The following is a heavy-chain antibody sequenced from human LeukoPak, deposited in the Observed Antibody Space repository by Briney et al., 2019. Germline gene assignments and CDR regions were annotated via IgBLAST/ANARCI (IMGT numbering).Heavy chain of an antibody. CDR2: INHSGST. D-gene: IGHD1-26*01. CDR1: GGSFSGYY. V-gene: IGHV4-34*01. J-gene: IGHJ4*02. Sequence: PSETLSLTCAVYGGSFSGYYWSWIRQPPGKGLEWIGEINHSGSTNYNPSLKSRVTISVDTSKNQFSLRLSSVTAADTAVYYCARDPGWELLLRGNYFDYWGQGTLVTVSS. CDR3: ARDPGWELLLRGNYFDY.